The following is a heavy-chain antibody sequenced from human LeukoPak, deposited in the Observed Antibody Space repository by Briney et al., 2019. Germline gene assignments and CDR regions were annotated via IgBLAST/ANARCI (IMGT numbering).Heavy chain of an antibody. CDR2: ISAYNGNT. D-gene: IGHD2-21*02. CDR3: ARDWGGSYCGGDCYSLRY. J-gene: IGHJ4*02. V-gene: IGHV1-18*01. CDR1: GYTFTSYG. Sequence: ASVKVSCKASGYTFTSYGISWVRQAPGQGLEWMGWISAYNGNTNYAQKLQGRVTMTTDTSTSTAYMELRSLRSDDTAVYYCARDWGGSYCGGDCYSLRYWGQGTLVTVSS.